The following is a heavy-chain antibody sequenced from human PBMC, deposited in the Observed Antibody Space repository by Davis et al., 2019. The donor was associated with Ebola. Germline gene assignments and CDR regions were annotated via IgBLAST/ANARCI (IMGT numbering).Heavy chain of an antibody. D-gene: IGHD3-3*01. J-gene: IGHJ4*02. CDR3: AVHPYYDFWSGYSN. Sequence: ASVKVSCQASGYTFTSYDINWVRQVPGQGLEWMGWISAYNGNTNYAQKLQGRVTMTTDTSTSTAYMELRSLRSDDTAVYYCAVHPYYDFWSGYSNWGQGTLVTVSS. V-gene: IGHV1-18*01. CDR1: GYTFTSYD. CDR2: ISAYNGNT.